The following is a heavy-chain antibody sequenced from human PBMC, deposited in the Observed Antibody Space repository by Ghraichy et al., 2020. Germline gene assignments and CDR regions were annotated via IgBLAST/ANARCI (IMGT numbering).Heavy chain of an antibody. CDR2: IRSSDGST. V-gene: IGHV3-23*01. CDR1: GFTFASYA. J-gene: IGHJ2*01. Sequence: GSLRLSCAASGFTFASYAMSWVRQAPGKGLEWVSSIRSSDGSTFHADSVKGRFTISRDSSKNILYLQMNSLRAEDTAVYYCAKDTRPYLWYFDFWGRGTLVTVSS. D-gene: IGHD1-26*01. CDR3: AKDTRPYLWYFDF.